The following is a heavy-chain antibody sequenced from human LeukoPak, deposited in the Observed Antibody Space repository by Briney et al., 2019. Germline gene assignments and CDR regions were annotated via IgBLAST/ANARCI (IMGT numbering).Heavy chain of an antibody. CDR1: GGSISTSSYY. D-gene: IGHD6-19*01. V-gene: IGHV4-39*01. CDR2: IYSSASI. Sequence: PSETLSLTCTVSGGSISTSSYYWGWIRQPPGKGLEWIGSIYSSASIYYTSSLKSRVTLSVDTPKNQFSLKLSSVTAADTAVYYCARQDPYTTGSHFDYWGQGTLVTVSS. J-gene: IGHJ4*02. CDR3: ARQDPYTTGSHFDY.